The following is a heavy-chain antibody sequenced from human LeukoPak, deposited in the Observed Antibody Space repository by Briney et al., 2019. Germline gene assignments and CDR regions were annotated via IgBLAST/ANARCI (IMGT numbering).Heavy chain of an antibody. CDR1: GYTFTGYY. D-gene: IGHD1-26*01. Sequence: ASVKVSCKASGYTFTGYYMHWARQAPGQGLEWMGRINPNSGGTNYAQKFQGRVTMTRDTSISTAYMELSRLRSDDTAVYYCARDGWSGNYPDYWGQGTLVTVSS. CDR2: INPNSGGT. J-gene: IGHJ4*02. V-gene: IGHV1-2*06. CDR3: ARDGWSGNYPDY.